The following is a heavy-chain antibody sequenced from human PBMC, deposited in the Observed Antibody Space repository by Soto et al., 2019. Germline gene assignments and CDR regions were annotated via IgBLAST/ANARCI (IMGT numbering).Heavy chain of an antibody. J-gene: IGHJ4*02. D-gene: IGHD3-22*01. V-gene: IGHV4-39*01. Sequence: QLQLQESGPGLVKPSETLSLTCTVSGDSVTISDYYWGWIRQPPGKGLEWIGSVHYSGSTYYNPSLKGRVTIYGDTTKRQFSLKMTSVPDADAAVYYCAAHDSGGYYAEYWGQGNLFTVSA. CDR3: AAHDSGGYYAEY. CDR2: VHYSGST. CDR1: GDSVTISDYY.